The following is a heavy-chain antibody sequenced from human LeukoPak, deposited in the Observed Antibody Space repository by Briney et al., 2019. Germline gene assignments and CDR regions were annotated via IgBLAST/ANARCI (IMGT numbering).Heavy chain of an antibody. CDR3: AKDPRYYYDSSGSEPD. CDR2: ISYDGSNK. J-gene: IGHJ4*02. V-gene: IGHV3-33*06. D-gene: IGHD3-22*01. Sequence: PGGSLRLSCAASGFTFSRYGMHWVRQAPGKGLEWVALISYDGSNKYYADSVKGRFTVSRDNSKNTLYLQMNSLRAEDTAVYYCAKDPRYYYDSSGSEPDWGQGTLVTVSS. CDR1: GFTFSRYG.